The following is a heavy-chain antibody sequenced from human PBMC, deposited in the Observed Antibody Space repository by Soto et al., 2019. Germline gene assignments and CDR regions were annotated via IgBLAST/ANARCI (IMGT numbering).Heavy chain of an antibody. D-gene: IGHD3-22*01. CDR3: ASSGIVGREVNTWFDP. V-gene: IGHV4-59*01. CDR2: ISYRGST. J-gene: IGHJ5*02. Sequence: SETLSLTCTVSAGPTTTSYWSWIRQPLGKALEWIGYISYRGSTNYNPSLKSRLTISIDTSKSQISLKLTSMTTADTAVYYCASSGIVGREVNTWFDPWGQGTLVTVSS. CDR1: AGPTTTSY.